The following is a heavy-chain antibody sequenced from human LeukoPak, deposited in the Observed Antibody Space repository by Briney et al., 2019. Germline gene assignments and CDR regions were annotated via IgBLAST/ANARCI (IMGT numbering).Heavy chain of an antibody. CDR1: GGTFTSHS. V-gene: IGHV1-69*05. CDR3: AKAVVTTTNWYFDL. Sequence: SVKVSCKASGGTFTSHSINWVRQAPGQGLEWVGGLIPGVTSANYAQGFEDTVRITTDESKTTVYLDLSSPTSEDTAVYYCAKAVVTTTNWYFDLWGQGTLVTVSS. J-gene: IGHJ2*01. CDR2: LIPGVTSA. D-gene: IGHD4-23*01.